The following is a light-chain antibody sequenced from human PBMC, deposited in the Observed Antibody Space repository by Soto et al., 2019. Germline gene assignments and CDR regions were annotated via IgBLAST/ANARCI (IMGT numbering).Light chain of an antibody. J-gene: IGLJ2*01. CDR3: TSYAGSSIPVV. V-gene: IGLV2-8*01. CDR1: SSDVGKYNF. Sequence: QSVLTQPPSASGSPGQSVTISCTGASSDVGKYNFVSWYQQHPGKAPKLTIYDVTERPSGVPDRFSGSKSGNTASLTVSGLQAEDEADYYCTSYAGSSIPVVFGGGTKVTVL. CDR2: DVT.